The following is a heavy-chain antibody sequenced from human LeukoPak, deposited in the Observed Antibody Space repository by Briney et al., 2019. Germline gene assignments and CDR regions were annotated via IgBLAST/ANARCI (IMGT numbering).Heavy chain of an antibody. CDR1: GYTFTGYY. D-gene: IGHD6-13*01. Sequence: ASVKVSCKASGYTFTGYYMHWVRQAPGQGLEWMGWINPNSGGTNYAQKFQGRVTMTRDTSISTAYMELSRLRSEDTAVYYCAIIAAAGYYFDYWGQGTLVTVSS. CDR3: AIIAAAGYYFDY. CDR2: INPNSGGT. J-gene: IGHJ4*02. V-gene: IGHV1-2*02.